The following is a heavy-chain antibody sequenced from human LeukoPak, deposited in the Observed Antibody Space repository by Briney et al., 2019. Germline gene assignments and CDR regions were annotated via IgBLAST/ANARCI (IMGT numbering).Heavy chain of an antibody. D-gene: IGHD6-13*01. CDR2: IDPSDSYT. CDR1: GYSFTSYW. V-gene: IGHV5-10-1*01. J-gene: IGHJ3*02. CDR3: ARRASNSSWSNDAFDI. Sequence: GESLQISCKGSGYSFTSYWISWVRRMPGKGLEWMGRIDPSDSYTNYSPSFQGHVTISADKSISTAYLQWSSLKASDTAMYYCARRASNSSWSNDAFDIWGQGTMVTVSS.